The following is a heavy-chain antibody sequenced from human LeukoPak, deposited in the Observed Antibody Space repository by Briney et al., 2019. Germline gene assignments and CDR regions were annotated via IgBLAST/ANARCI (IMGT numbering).Heavy chain of an antibody. V-gene: IGHV3-23*01. CDR3: AKSALVYGSGSPPLPFDY. Sequence: GGSLRLSCAASGFTFSSYAMSWVRQAPGKGLEWVSAISGSGGSTYYADSVKGRFTISRDNSKNTLYLQMNSLRAEDTAVYYCAKSALVYGSGSPPLPFDYWGQGTLVTASS. CDR1: GFTFSSYA. J-gene: IGHJ4*02. CDR2: ISGSGGST. D-gene: IGHD3-10*01.